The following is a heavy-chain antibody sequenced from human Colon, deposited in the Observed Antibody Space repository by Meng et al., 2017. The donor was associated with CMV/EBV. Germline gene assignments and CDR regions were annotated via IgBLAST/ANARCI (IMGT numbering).Heavy chain of an antibody. V-gene: IGHV4-39*07. J-gene: IGHJ4*02. CDR1: SSSVSSITPF. CDR3: AKEAIEKWQFPDYFDS. D-gene: IGHD5-12*01. Sequence: EAGTAGVQPAETLSPPAPSSSSSVSSITPFWCCGRQPQGKGLEWIGSVAYSGNTYYNPSLKSRVTISVNTSKRQFSLKVNYLTAADTAVYYCAKEAIEKWQFPDYFDSWGQGILVTVSS. CDR2: VAYSGNT.